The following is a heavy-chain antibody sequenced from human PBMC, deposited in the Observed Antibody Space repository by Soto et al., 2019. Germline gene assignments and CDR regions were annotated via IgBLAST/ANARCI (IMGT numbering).Heavy chain of an antibody. Sequence: PSETLSLTCAVSGGSISSGGYSWSWIRQPPGKGLEWIGYIYHSGSTYYNPSLKSRVTISVDRSKNQFSLNLSSVTAADTAVYHCARAPAFDIWGQGTMVPV. CDR2: IYHSGST. CDR3: ARAPAFDI. V-gene: IGHV4-30-2*01. J-gene: IGHJ3*02. CDR1: GGSISSGGYS.